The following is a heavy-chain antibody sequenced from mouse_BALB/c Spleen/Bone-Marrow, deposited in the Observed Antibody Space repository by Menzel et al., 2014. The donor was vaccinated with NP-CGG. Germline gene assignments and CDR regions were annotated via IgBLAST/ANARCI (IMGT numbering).Heavy chain of an antibody. J-gene: IGHJ2*01. CDR2: INPDSSTI. V-gene: IGHV4-1*02. CDR1: GFDFSRYW. Sequence: EVKVIESGGGLVQPGGSLKLSCAAPGFDFSRYWMSWVRQAPGKGPEWIGEINPDSSTINYTPSLKGKFIISRDNAKKTLYLQMSKVRSEDTALYYCARQGYYGRSDYWGQGTTLTVSS. CDR3: ARQGYYGRSDY. D-gene: IGHD1-1*01.